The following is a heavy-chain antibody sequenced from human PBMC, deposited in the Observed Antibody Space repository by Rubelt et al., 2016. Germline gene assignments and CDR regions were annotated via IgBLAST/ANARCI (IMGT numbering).Heavy chain of an antibody. J-gene: IGHJ4*02. CDR1: GFTFSSYA. D-gene: IGHD3-9*01. CDR2: ISGSGGST. CDR3: AKESPEGYFDRLTGYYRTYYFDY. Sequence: EVQLVESGGGLVQPGGSLRLSCAASGFTFSSYAMSWVRQAPGKGLEWVSAISGSGGSTYYADSVKGRFTISRDNSKNTLYLQMNSLRAEETSVYYCAKESPEGYFDRLTGYYRTYYFDYWGQGTLVTVSS. V-gene: IGHV3-23*04.